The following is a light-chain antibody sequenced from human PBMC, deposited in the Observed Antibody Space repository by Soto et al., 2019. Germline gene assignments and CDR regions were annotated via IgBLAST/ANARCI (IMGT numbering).Light chain of an antibody. V-gene: IGKV3-20*01. CDR2: GAS. CDR3: QQYDSSPWT. CDR1: QSVKRNY. Sequence: PGERATLSCRTSQSVKRNYLAWYQQKPGQAPRLFIYGASSRAAGIPDRFSGFGSGTDFTLTISRLEPDDFAVYYCQQYDSSPWTFGQGTKVEVK. J-gene: IGKJ1*01.